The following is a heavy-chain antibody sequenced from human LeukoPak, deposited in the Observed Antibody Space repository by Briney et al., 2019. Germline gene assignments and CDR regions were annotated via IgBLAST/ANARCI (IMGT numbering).Heavy chain of an antibody. Sequence: SVKVSCKASGGTFSSYAISWVRQAPGQGLEWMGGIIPIFGTANYAQKFQGRVTITADESTSTAYMELSSLRSEDTAVYYCAREPVDGYNYRLIAFDIWGQGTMVTVSS. J-gene: IGHJ3*02. CDR1: GGTFSSYA. D-gene: IGHD5-24*01. V-gene: IGHV1-69*13. CDR3: AREPVDGYNYRLIAFDI. CDR2: IIPIFGTA.